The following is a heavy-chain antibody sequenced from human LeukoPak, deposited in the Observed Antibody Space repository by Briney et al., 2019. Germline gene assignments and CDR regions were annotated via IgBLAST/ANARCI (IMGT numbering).Heavy chain of an antibody. CDR1: GFTFSNYE. V-gene: IGHV3-48*03. Sequence: GGSLRLSCAASGFTFSNYEMNWVRQAPGKGLEWVSSISSGGSITYHADSVEGQFTISRDNAKNTQYLQMNRLRAEDTAVYYCARDGRARGYSSGSFDYWGQGALVTVSS. CDR2: ISSGGSIT. CDR3: ARDGRARGYSSGSFDY. D-gene: IGHD5-18*01. J-gene: IGHJ4*02.